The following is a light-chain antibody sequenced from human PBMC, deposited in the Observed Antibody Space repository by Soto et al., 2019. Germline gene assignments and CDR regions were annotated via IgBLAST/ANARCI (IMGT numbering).Light chain of an antibody. CDR1: QSVTSNY. V-gene: IGKV3-20*01. Sequence: ESVLTQSPGTLSLSPGESATLACRASQSVTSNYLAWYQQKPGQAPRLLIYGPSSRATGIPDRFSGSGSGTDFTLPISRLEPEDFAVYHCQQYGNAPITFGQGTRLEI. CDR3: QQYGNAPIT. J-gene: IGKJ5*01. CDR2: GPS.